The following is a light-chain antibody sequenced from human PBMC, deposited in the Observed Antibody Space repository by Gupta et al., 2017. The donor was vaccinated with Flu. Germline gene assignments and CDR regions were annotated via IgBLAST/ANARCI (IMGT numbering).Light chain of an antibody. V-gene: IGLV2-14*01. CDR3: SSDTSSSTLV. J-gene: IGLJ3*02. CDR2: EVS. Sequence: SALPQPASVSGSPGQSITISCTGTSSDVGGYNYVSWYQQHPGKAPKLMIYEVSNRPSGVSNRFSGSESGNTASLTISGLQAEDEADYYCSSDTSSSTLVFGGGTKLTVL. CDR1: SSDVGGYNY.